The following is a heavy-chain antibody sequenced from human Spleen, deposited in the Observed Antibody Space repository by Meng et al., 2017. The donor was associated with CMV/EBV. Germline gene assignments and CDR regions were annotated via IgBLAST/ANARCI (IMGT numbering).Heavy chain of an antibody. CDR2: IKKDGSEI. V-gene: IGHV3-7*01. CDR3: AREDYYGSGRSDYYYYGMDV. Sequence: GESLKISCAASGFTFSSYWMTWVRQAPGKGLEWVASIKKDGSEIHYVDSVKGRFTISRDNAKNSLYLQMNSLRAEDTAVYYCAREDYYGSGRSDYYYYGMDVWGQGTTVTVSS. J-gene: IGHJ6*02. CDR1: GFTFSSYW. D-gene: IGHD3-10*01.